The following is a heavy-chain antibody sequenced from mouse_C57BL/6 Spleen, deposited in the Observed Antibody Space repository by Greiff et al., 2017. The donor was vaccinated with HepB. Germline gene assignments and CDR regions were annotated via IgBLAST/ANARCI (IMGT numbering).Heavy chain of an antibody. J-gene: IGHJ2*01. V-gene: IGHV1-15*01. CDR1: GYTFTDYE. CDR3: TREYDYDHYFDY. Sequence: VKLKQSGAELVRPGASVTLSCKASGYTFTDYEMHWVKQTPVHGLEWIGAIDPETGGTAYNQKFKGKAILTADKSSSTAYMELRSLTSEDSAVYYCTREYDYDHYFDYWGQGTTLTVSS. CDR2: IDPETGGT. D-gene: IGHD2-4*01.